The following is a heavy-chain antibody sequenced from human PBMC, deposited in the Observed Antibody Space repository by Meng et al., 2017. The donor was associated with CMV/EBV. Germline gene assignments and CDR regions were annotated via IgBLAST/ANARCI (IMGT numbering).Heavy chain of an antibody. CDR2: INWNGGST. J-gene: IGHJ6*02. CDR3: ARDRASGSFLYYYYGMDV. CDR1: GFTFDDYG. Sequence: GSLKISCAASGFTFDDYGMSWVRQAPGKGLEWVSGINWNGGSTGYADSVKGRFTISRDNAKNSLYLQMNSLRAEDTALYYCARDRASGSFLYYYYGMDVWGQGTTVTVSS. V-gene: IGHV3-20*04. D-gene: IGHD3-10*01.